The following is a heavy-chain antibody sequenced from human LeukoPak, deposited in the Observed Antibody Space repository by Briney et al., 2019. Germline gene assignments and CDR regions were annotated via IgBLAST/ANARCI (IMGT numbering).Heavy chain of an antibody. D-gene: IGHD3-3*01. CDR1: GGSISSSSYY. V-gene: IGHV4-39*07. CDR2: IYYSGST. J-gene: IGHJ4*02. CDR3: ARDSFWSGSDY. Sequence: SETLSLTCTVSGGSISSSSYYWGWIRQPPGKGLEWIGGIYYSGSTYYNPSLKSRVTISVDTSKNQFSLKLSSVTAADTAVYYCARDSFWSGSDYWGQGTLVTVSS.